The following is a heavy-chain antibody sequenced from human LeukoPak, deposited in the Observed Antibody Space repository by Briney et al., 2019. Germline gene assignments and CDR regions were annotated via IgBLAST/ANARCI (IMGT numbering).Heavy chain of an antibody. J-gene: IGHJ4*02. Sequence: ASVKVSCKASGYTFTSYAMHWVRQAPGQGLEWTGWITPGGGTNFPQKFQGRVAITWDTSITTAYMDLSRLTSDDTAVYYCARDRYGDGFAHFDYWGQGALVTVSS. CDR3: ARDRYGDGFAHFDY. CDR1: GYTFTSYA. V-gene: IGHV1-2*02. CDR2: ITPGGGT. D-gene: IGHD5-24*01.